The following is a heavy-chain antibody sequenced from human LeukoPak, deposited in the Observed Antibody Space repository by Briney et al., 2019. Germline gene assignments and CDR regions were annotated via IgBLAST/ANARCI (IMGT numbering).Heavy chain of an antibody. Sequence: SETLSLTCTASGASIRSYNRSWIRQPPGKGLEWIGYIYTSGSTNYNPSLKSRVTISVYTSTTQFSLKLSTVTASDTAMYYCAKEALYYHDRSGFDYWGQGTLVTVSS. CDR1: GASIRSYN. CDR2: IYTSGST. D-gene: IGHD3-22*01. CDR3: AKEALYYHDRSGFDY. V-gene: IGHV4-4*09. J-gene: IGHJ4*02.